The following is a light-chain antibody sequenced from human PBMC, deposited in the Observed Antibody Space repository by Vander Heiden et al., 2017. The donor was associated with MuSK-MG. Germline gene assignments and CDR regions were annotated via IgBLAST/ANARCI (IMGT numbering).Light chain of an antibody. Sequence: EIVLTQSPATLSLSPGDRATLSCRASQSVSTYLAWYQQKPGQAPRLLIYRASNRAAGIPARFRGSGSGTDFTLTISSLEPEDFAVYYCQQRSSWPPYTFGQGTKLEIK. V-gene: IGKV3-11*01. CDR1: QSVSTY. J-gene: IGKJ2*01. CDR2: RAS. CDR3: QQRSSWPPYT.